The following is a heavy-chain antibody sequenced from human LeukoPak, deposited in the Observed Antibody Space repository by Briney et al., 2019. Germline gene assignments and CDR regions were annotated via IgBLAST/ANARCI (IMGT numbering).Heavy chain of an antibody. Sequence: GASVKVSCKVSGYSLSELTMHWVRQAPGQGLEWMGRIIPILGIANYAQKFQGRVTITADKSTSTAYMELSSLRSEDTAVYYCARGGSSHAFDIWGQGTMVTVSS. CDR3: ARGGSSHAFDI. V-gene: IGHV1-69*02. CDR2: IIPILGIA. CDR1: GYSLSELT. D-gene: IGHD2-15*01. J-gene: IGHJ3*02.